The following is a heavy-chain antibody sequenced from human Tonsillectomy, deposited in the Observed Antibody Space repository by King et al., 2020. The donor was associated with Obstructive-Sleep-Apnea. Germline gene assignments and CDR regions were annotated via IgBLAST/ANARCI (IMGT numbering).Heavy chain of an antibody. V-gene: IGHV4-34*01. CDR1: GGSFSGYY. CDR2: INHSGST. D-gene: IGHD2-2*01. Sequence: VQLQQWGAGLLKPSETLSLTCAVYGGSFSGYYWSWIRHPPGKGLGWIGEINHSGSTNYNPSLRSRVTVSVDTSKNPFSLKLSSLTAADTAVYYCARAYLGYCSSTSCFGKWFDPWGQGTLVTVSS. CDR3: ARAYLGYCSSTSCFGKWFDP. J-gene: IGHJ5*02.